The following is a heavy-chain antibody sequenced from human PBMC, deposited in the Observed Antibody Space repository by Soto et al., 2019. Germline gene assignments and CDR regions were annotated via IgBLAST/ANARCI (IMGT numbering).Heavy chain of an antibody. V-gene: IGHV4-31*03. Sequence: QVQLQESGPGLVKPSQTLSLTCTVSGGSISSGGYYWSWIRQHPGKGLEWIGYIYYSGSTYYNPSLKSRVXXXXXXXXXXXXXXXXXXXXXXXXXXYXARVEHTRYDFWSGYYFDYWGQGTLVTVSS. D-gene: IGHD3-3*01. CDR1: GGSISSGGYY. J-gene: IGHJ4*02. CDR3: XARVEHTRYDFWSGYYFDY. CDR2: IYYSGST.